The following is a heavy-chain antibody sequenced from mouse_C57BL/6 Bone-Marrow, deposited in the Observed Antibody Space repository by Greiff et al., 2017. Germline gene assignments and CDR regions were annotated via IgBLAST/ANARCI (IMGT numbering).Heavy chain of an antibody. J-gene: IGHJ4*01. D-gene: IGHD2-3*01. CDR2: IRSGGST. CDR3: ASPMMVTTYYYAMDY. V-gene: IGHV2-2*01. CDR1: GFSLTSYG. Sequence: QVQLKESGPGLVQPSQSLSITCTVSGFSLTSYGVHWVRQSPGKGLEWLGVIRSGGSTDYNAAFISRLSISKDNSKSQVFFKMNSLQADDTAIYYCASPMMVTTYYYAMDYWGQGTSVTVSS.